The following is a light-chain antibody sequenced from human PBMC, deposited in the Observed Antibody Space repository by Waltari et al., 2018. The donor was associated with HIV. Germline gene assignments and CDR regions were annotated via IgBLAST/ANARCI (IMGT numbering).Light chain of an antibody. V-gene: IGKV4-1*01. CDR1: QSIFYTSNNKNY. CDR3: QQYYSTPLT. CDR2: WAS. Sequence: DIVMTQSPDSLAVSLGEGATINCKSSQSIFYTSNNKNYLAWYQQKPGQPPKLLIYWASTRESGVPDRCSGSGSGTDFTLTISSLQAEDVAVYYCQQYYSTPLTFGGGTKVEIK. J-gene: IGKJ4*01.